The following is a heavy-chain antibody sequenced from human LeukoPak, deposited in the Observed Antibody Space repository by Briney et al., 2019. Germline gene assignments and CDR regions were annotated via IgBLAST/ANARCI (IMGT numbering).Heavy chain of an antibody. CDR2: INPNINGT. D-gene: IGHD1-26*01. CDR3: ARDLEVGATTADY. J-gene: IGHJ4*02. CDR1: GYAFTGYY. V-gene: IGHV1-2*02. Sequence: ASVKVSCKASGYAFTGYYIHWVRQAPGQGLEWMGWINPNINGTNYAQKFQGRVTMTGDRSISTAYMELSRLRSDDTAVYYCARDLEVGATTADYWGQGTLVTVSS.